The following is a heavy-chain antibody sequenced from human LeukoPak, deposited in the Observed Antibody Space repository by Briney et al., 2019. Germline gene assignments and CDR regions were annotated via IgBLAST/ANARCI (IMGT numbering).Heavy chain of an antibody. Sequence: GGSLRLSCVASGFSFSNYAMTWVRQAAGKGLEWVSGISGSGGSTYYADSVKGRFTISRDNSKNTLYLQMNSLRAEDTAVYYCAKGVIDFDYWGQGTLVTVSS. V-gene: IGHV3-23*01. CDR1: GFSFSNYA. CDR2: ISGSGGST. J-gene: IGHJ4*02. D-gene: IGHD5/OR15-5a*01. CDR3: AKGVIDFDY.